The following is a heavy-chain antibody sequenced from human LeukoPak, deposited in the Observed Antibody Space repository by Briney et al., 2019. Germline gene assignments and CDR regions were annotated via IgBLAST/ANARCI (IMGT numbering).Heavy chain of an antibody. CDR2: ITGKSDTI. Sequence: GGSQRLSCAASAFIFSNYPMNWVRQAPGKGLEWVSYITGKSDTIYYADSVKGRFIISRDNAKNSLYLQMNSLKAEDTAIYYCVRDHAYAFDMWGQGTRVTVSS. CDR1: AFIFSNYP. CDR3: VRDHAYAFDM. D-gene: IGHD3-16*01. V-gene: IGHV3-48*01. J-gene: IGHJ3*02.